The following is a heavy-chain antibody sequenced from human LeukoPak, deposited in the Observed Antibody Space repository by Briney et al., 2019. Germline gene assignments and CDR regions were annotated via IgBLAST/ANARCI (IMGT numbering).Heavy chain of an antibody. CDR2: ISAYNGNT. V-gene: IGHV1-18*01. CDR3: ARVVGQLVRYYFDY. D-gene: IGHD6-13*01. Sequence: ASVKVSCKASGYTFTSYGISWVRQAPGQGLEWMGWISAYNGNTNYAQKLQGRVTMTTDTSAGTAYMELRSLRSDDTAVHYCARVVGQLVRYYFDYWGQGTLVTVSS. J-gene: IGHJ4*02. CDR1: GYTFTSYG.